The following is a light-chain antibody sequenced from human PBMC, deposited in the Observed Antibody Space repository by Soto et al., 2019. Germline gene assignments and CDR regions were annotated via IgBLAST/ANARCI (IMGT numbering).Light chain of an antibody. Sequence: QSVLTQPASVSGSPVQSITISCTGTSSAVGGYNYVSWYQQHPGKAPKLMIYDVSNRPSGVSNRFSGSKSGNTASLTISGLQAEDEADYYCSSYTSSSTYVFGTGTKVTVL. CDR1: SSAVGGYNY. J-gene: IGLJ1*01. CDR2: DVS. V-gene: IGLV2-14*01. CDR3: SSYTSSSTYV.